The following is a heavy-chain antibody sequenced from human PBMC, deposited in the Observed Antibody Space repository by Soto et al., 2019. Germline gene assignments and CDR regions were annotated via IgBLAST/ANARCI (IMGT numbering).Heavy chain of an antibody. CDR2: ITDDGGAT. V-gene: IGHV3-23*01. CDR3: AKGSASSRPYYFDC. CDR1: GFNFSSYA. Sequence: PGGSLRLSCAASGFNFSSYALSWVRQSPGKGLEGVSAITDDGGATYHEDSVKGRFTISRDNTKNTLYLQMKSLKVDDAAVYYCAKGSASSRPYYFDCWGQGTLVTVSS. D-gene: IGHD2-2*01. J-gene: IGHJ4*02.